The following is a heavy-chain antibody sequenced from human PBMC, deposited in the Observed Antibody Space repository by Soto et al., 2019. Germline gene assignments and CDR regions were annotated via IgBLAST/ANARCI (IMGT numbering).Heavy chain of an antibody. CDR3: ARRRAFGEVEAFDD. V-gene: IGHV3-11*05. J-gene: IGHJ3*01. CDR2: IGDSYR. CDR1: GIRLSESY. D-gene: IGHD3-16*01. Sequence: QVQLVESGGGLDKPGGTLRLSCAGSGIRLSESYINWIRLTPEKGLAWISYIGDSYRHYAASVRGRFTISRDNVQNSVSLEMTNLRVDDTAIYYCARRRAFGEVEAFDDWGPGTLVTVSS.